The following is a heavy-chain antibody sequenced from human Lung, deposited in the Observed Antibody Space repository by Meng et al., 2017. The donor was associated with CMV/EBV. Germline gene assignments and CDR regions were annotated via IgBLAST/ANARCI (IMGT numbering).Heavy chain of an antibody. Sequence: GEXXKISCAASGFTVSSNYMNWVRQAPGKGLEWVSVIYSGGITYYADSVKGRFTISRDNSKNTLYLQMNSLRAEDTAVYYCARDRRGDSSGYVFGTGYFDLWGRGTLVTVSS. CDR3: ARDRRGDSSGYVFGTGYFDL. CDR1: GFTVSSNY. V-gene: IGHV3-53*01. D-gene: IGHD3-22*01. CDR2: IYSGGIT. J-gene: IGHJ2*01.